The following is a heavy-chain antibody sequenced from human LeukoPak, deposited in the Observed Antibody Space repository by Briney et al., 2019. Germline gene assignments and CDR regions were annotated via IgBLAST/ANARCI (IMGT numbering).Heavy chain of an antibody. V-gene: IGHV4-39*01. Sequence: PSETLSLTCTVSGGSISSNSYYWGWIRQPPGKGLEWIGSIYYSGSTYYNPSLKSRVTISVDTSKNQFSLKLSSVTAADTAVYYCASTAPMVGVVDYWGQGTLVTVSS. CDR2: IYYSGST. CDR1: GGSISSNSYY. D-gene: IGHD1-26*01. J-gene: IGHJ4*02. CDR3: ASTAPMVGVVDY.